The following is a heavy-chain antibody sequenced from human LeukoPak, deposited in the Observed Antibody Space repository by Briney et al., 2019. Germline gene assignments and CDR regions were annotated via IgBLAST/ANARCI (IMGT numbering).Heavy chain of an antibody. D-gene: IGHD4-17*01. V-gene: IGHV3-66*01. Sequence: GGSLRLSCAASGFTVSSNYMSWVRQAPGKGLEWVSVIYSGGSTYYADSVKGRFTISRDNSKNTLYLQMNSLRAEDTAVYYCAFSRGDYPGYRDAFDIWGQGTMVTVSS. CDR2: IYSGGST. CDR1: GFTVSSNY. CDR3: AFSRGDYPGYRDAFDI. J-gene: IGHJ3*02.